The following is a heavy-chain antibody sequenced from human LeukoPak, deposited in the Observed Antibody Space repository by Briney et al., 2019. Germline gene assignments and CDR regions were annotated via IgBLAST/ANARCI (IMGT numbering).Heavy chain of an antibody. V-gene: IGHV4-59*08. J-gene: IGHJ3*02. CDR2: IYYSGGT. CDR1: GGSMSPFY. D-gene: IGHD1-1*01. Sequence: SDTLSLTCTVSGGSMSPFYWSWIRQSPGKGLEWIGSIYYSGGTNCNPSLKSRVTISVDTSKNQFSLELSSVTAADTAVYYCAVNSTKHTFDIWGQGTMVTVSS. CDR3: AVNSTKHTFDI.